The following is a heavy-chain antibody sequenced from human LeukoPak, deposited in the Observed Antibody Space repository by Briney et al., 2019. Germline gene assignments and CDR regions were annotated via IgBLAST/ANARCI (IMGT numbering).Heavy chain of an antibody. CDR2: INHSGST. V-gene: IGHV4-34*01. J-gene: IGHJ4*02. CDR1: GGSFSGYY. CDR3: ARVQRQRWIQLWPQKGYFDY. Sequence: SETLSLTCAVYGGSFSGYYWSWIRQPPGKGLEWIGEINHSGSTNCNPSLKSRVTISVDTSKNQFSLKLSSVTAADTAVYYCARVQRQRWIQLWPQKGYFDYWGQGTLVTVSS. D-gene: IGHD5-18*01.